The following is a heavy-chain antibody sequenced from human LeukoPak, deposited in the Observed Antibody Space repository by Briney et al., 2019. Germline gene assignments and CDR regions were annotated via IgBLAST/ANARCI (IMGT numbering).Heavy chain of an antibody. J-gene: IGHJ5*02. Sequence: SVKVSCKASGGTFSSYAISWVGQAPGQGLEWMGGIIPIFGTANYAQKFQGRVTITADESTSTAYMELSSLRSEDTAVYYCARAIRYCSSTSCTGGWFDPWGQGTLVTVSS. CDR3: ARAIRYCSSTSCTGGWFDP. D-gene: IGHD2-2*01. CDR1: GGTFSSYA. CDR2: IIPIFGTA. V-gene: IGHV1-69*13.